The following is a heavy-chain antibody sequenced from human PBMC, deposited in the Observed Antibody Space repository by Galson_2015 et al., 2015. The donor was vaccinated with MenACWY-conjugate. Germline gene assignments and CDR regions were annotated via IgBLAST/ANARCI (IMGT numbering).Heavy chain of an antibody. J-gene: IGHJ4*02. D-gene: IGHD1-1*01. CDR2: ISSSSSTI. Sequence: SLRLSCAASGFTFTDYWMSWVRQAPGKGLEWVSYISSSSSTIYYADSVKGRFTISRDNAKNSLYLQMNSLRAEDTAVYYCARRSSKPDWNVDYWGQGTLVTVSS. CDR1: GFTFTDYW. CDR3: ARRSSKPDWNVDY. V-gene: IGHV3-48*04.